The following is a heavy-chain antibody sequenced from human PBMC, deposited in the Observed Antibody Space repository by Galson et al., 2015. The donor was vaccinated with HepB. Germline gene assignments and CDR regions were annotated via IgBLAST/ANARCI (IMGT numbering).Heavy chain of an antibody. CDR2: ISSSRGTT. V-gene: IGHV3-23*01. CDR3: AKDALVARPSCDY. Sequence: SLRLSCAASGFTFGSYAMRWVRQAPGKGLEWVSGISSSRGTTYYAESVKGRFTMSRDKSKSTLYLQMNSLRGEDTAVYYCAKDALVARPSCDYGCQRTLFTAPS. J-gene: IGHJ4*02. D-gene: IGHD2-2*01. CDR1: GFTFGSYA.